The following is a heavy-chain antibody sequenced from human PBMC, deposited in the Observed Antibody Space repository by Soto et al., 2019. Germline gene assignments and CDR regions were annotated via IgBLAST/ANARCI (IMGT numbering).Heavy chain of an antibody. V-gene: IGHV1-69*01. CDR3: ARDKVGYYDSSGYYRVSVPPDYYYGMDV. CDR2: IIPIFGTA. D-gene: IGHD3-22*01. J-gene: IGHJ6*02. CDR1: GGTFSSYA. Sequence: QVQLVQSGAEVKKPGSSVKVSCKASGGTFSSYAISWVRQAPGQGLEWMGGIIPIFGTANYAQKFQGRVTMTADESTSTADMELSSQRSQDTAVYYCARDKVGYYDSSGYYRVSVPPDYYYGMDVWGQGTTVTVSS.